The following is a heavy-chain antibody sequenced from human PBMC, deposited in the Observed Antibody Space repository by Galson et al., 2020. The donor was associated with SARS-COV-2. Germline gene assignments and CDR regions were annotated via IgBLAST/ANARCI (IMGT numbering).Heavy chain of an antibody. D-gene: IGHD3-16*01. V-gene: IGHV2-70*11. Sequence: SGPTLVKPTQTLTLTCTFSGFSLSTSGMCVSWIRQPPGKALEWLARIDWDDDKYYSTSLKTRLTISKDTSKNQVVLTMTNMDPVDTATYYCARIPDEIWAGYYYGMDVWGQGTTVTGSS. CDR1: GFSLSTSGMC. CDR3: ARIPDEIWAGYYYGMDV. CDR2: IDWDDDK. J-gene: IGHJ6*02.